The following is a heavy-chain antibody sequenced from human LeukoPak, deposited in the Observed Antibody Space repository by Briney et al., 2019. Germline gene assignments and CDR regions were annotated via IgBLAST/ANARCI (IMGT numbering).Heavy chain of an antibody. Sequence: QSGGSLRLSCAASGFIFSGYEMHWVRQAPGKGLEWVSFISTSSNTIYYADSVKGRFTFSRDNARNSLYLQMNSLRAEDTAVYYCARDGPGYSFDYWGQGTLVTVSS. CDR1: GFIFSGYE. J-gene: IGHJ4*02. V-gene: IGHV3-48*03. CDR2: ISTSSNTI. D-gene: IGHD5-18*01. CDR3: ARDGPGYSFDY.